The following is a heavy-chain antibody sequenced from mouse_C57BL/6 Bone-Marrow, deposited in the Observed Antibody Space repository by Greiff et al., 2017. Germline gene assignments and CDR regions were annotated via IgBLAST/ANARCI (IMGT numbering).Heavy chain of an antibody. CDR1: EYEFPSHD. V-gene: IGHV5-2*01. Sequence: EVKLVESGGGLVQPGESLKLSCESNEYEFPSHDMSWVRKTPEKRLELVAAINSDGGSTYYPDTMERRFIISRDNTKKTLYLQMSSLRSEDTALYYCARRSYDYDGYYAMDYWGQGTSVTVSS. CDR2: INSDGGST. D-gene: IGHD2-4*01. CDR3: ARRSYDYDGYYAMDY. J-gene: IGHJ4*01.